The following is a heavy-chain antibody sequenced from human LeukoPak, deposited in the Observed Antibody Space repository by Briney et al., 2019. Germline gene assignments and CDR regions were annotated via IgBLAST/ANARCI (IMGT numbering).Heavy chain of an antibody. V-gene: IGHV4-34*01. J-gene: IGHJ5*02. CDR1: GGAISTYY. CDR3: ARGRFLEWLLARGWFDP. CDR2: INHSGST. Sequence: ASGTLSLTCTLSGGAISTYYWSWIRQPPGKRGEWIGEINHSGSTNYNPSLKSRVTISVDTSRNQFSLKLSSVTAADTAVYYCARGRFLEWLLARGWFDPWGQGTLVTVSS. D-gene: IGHD3-3*01.